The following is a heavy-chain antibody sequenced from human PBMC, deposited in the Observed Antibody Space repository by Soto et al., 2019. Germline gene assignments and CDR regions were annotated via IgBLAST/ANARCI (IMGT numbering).Heavy chain of an antibody. CDR3: ARDDGYCSSTSCLPAAFDI. CDR1: GFTFSSYS. V-gene: IGHV3-48*01. D-gene: IGHD2-2*03. CDR2: ISSSSSTI. J-gene: IGHJ3*02. Sequence: EVQLVESGGGLVQPGGSLRLSCAASGFTFSSYSMNWVRQAPGKGLEWVSYISSSSSTIYYADSVKGRFTISRDNAKNSLYLQMNSLRAEDTAVYYCARDDGYCSSTSCLPAAFDIWGQGTMVTVSS.